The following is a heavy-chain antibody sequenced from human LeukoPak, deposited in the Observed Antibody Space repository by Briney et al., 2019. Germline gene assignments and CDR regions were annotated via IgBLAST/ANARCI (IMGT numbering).Heavy chain of an antibody. Sequence: GGSLRLSCAASGFTFSSYAMHWVRQAPGKGLEWVAVISYDGSNKYYADSVKGRFTISRDNSKNTLYLQMNSLRAEDTAVYYCAREDSGYEYSPSYLWGQGILVTVSS. J-gene: IGHJ5*02. V-gene: IGHV3-30*04. CDR1: GFTFSSYA. D-gene: IGHD5-12*01. CDR3: AREDSGYEYSPSYL. CDR2: ISYDGSNK.